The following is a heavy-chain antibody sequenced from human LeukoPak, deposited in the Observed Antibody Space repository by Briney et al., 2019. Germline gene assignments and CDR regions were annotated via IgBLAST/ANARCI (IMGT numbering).Heavy chain of an antibody. CDR3: ARAAVTVVTATNAFDI. Sequence: GASVKVSCKASGYTFTSYDINWVRQATGQGLEWMGWMNPNSGNTGYAQKFQGRVTITRNTSISTAYMELSSLRSEDTAVYYCARAAVTVVTATNAFDIWGQGTMVTVSS. CDR1: GYTFTSYD. J-gene: IGHJ3*02. CDR2: MNPNSGNT. D-gene: IGHD4-23*01. V-gene: IGHV1-8*03.